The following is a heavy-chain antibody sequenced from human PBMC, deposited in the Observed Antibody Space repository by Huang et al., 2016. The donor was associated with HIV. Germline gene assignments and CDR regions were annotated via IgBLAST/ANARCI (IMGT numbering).Heavy chain of an antibody. Sequence: QVQLVESGGGVVQPGRSMRISCAASGFTFSSYGRHWVRQAPGKGLELVEVIAYDAKTKYYADSVKGRFSISRDNSKTTVYLQLNSLRVEDTAVYYCAKGGSAAAVLDFWGQGTLVTVSS. J-gene: IGHJ4*02. V-gene: IGHV3-30*18. CDR2: IAYDAKTK. CDR3: AKGGSAAAVLDF. CDR1: GFTFSSYG. D-gene: IGHD6-13*01.